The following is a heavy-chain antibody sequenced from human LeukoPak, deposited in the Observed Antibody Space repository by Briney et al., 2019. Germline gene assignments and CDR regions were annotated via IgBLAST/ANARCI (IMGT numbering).Heavy chain of an antibody. J-gene: IGHJ4*02. CDR1: GFIYDDYT. D-gene: IGHD6-19*01. Sequence: PGGSVRLSCTTSGFIYDDYTMHWVRQTPQKGLEWVSLITWDGETTYYADSVKGRFTSSRDNSKNSLFLQMNSLTSEDTALYYCAKDKFSSGWYNLDYWGQGTVVSVSS. CDR3: AKDKFSSGWYNLDY. V-gene: IGHV3-43*01. CDR2: ITWDGETT.